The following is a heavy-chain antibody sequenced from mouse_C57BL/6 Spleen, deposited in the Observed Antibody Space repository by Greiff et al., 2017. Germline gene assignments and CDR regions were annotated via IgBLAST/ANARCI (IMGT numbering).Heavy chain of an antibody. V-gene: IGHV1-22*01. D-gene: IGHD1-1*01. CDR3: ARYYYCSSGWFAF. CDR2: IYPHDGGT. J-gene: IGHJ3*01. CDR1: GYAFTDYN. Sequence: VQLQQSGPELVKPGASVKMSCKASGYAFTDYNMHWVKQRPGTSLEWIGYIYPHDGGTNYNQKFKGKATLTVNKSSSTAYLQLSSLTSEDSAVYYCARYYYCSSGWFAFWGQGTLVTVSA.